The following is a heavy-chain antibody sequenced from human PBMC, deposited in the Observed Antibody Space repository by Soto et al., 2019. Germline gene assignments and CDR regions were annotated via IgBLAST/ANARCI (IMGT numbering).Heavy chain of an antibody. CDR2: ISGSGGST. D-gene: IGHD3-3*01. CDR3: AKVDDFWSGYDFGPKGWFDP. J-gene: IGHJ5*02. CDR1: GFTFSSYA. V-gene: IGHV3-23*01. Sequence: GGSLRLSCAASGFTFSSYAMSWVRQAPGKGLEWVSAISGSGGSTYYADSVKGRFTISRDNSKNTLYLQMNSLRAEDTAVYYCAKVDDFWSGYDFGPKGWFDPWGQGTLVTVSS.